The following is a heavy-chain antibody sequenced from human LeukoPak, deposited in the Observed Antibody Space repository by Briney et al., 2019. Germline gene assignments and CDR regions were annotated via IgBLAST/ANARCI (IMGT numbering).Heavy chain of an antibody. Sequence: PSETLSLTCTVSGGSISSSSYYWGWIRQPPGKGLEWIGSIYYSGSTYYNPSLKSRVTISVDTSKNQFSLKLSSVTAADMAVYYCARAGIPKHDSSGYYSGTDYWGQGTLVTVSS. CDR3: ARAGIPKHDSSGYYSGTDY. J-gene: IGHJ4*02. V-gene: IGHV4-39*07. CDR2: IYYSGST. CDR1: GGSISSSSYY. D-gene: IGHD3-22*01.